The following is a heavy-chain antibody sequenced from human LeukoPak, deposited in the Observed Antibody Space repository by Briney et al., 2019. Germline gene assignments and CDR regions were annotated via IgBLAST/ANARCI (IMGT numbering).Heavy chain of an antibody. CDR2: ISGSGGST. J-gene: IGHJ4*02. CDR3: AKINQNPRHWHQWELLPIPFDY. Sequence: GGSLRLSCAASGFTFSSYAMSWVRQAPGKGLEWVSAISGSGGSTYYADSVKGRFTISRDNSKDTLYLQMNSLRAEDTAVYYCAKINQNPRHWHQWELLPIPFDYWGQGTLVTVSS. V-gene: IGHV3-23*01. D-gene: IGHD1-26*01. CDR1: GFTFSSYA.